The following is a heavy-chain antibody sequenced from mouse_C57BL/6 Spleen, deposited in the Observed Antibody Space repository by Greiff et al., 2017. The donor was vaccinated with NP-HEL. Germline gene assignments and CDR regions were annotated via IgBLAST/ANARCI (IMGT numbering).Heavy chain of an antibody. CDR2: IYPGDGDT. Sequence: QVQLQQSGPELVKPGASVKISCKASGYAFSSSWMNWVKQRPGKGLEWIGRIYPGDGDTNYTGTFKGKATLTADKSSSTAYMQLSSLTSEDSAVYLCARGILRFSLASWGQGTTLTVSS. CDR3: ARGILRFSLAS. V-gene: IGHV1-82*01. CDR1: GYAFSSSW. J-gene: IGHJ2*01. D-gene: IGHD1-1*01.